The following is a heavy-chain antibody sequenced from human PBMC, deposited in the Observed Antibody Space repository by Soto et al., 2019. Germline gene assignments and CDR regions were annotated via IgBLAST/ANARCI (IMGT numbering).Heavy chain of an antibody. CDR2: IYHSGST. CDR1: SGSISSSNW. V-gene: IGHV4-4*02. D-gene: IGHD1-20*01. Sequence: SETLSLTCAVSSGSISSSNWWSWVRQPPGKGLEWIGEIYHSGSTNYNPSLKSRVTISVDTSKNQFSLKLSSVTAADTAVYYCARDSRGIMFDPWGQGTLVTVSS. CDR3: ARDSRGIMFDP. J-gene: IGHJ5*02.